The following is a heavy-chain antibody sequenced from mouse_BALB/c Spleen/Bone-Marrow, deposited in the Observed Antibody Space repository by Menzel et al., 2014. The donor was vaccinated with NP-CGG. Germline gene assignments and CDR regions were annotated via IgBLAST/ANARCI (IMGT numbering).Heavy chain of an antibody. CDR2: IYPGDGDT. CDR3: ARWGNSYAMDY. CDR1: GCTFTSYW. V-gene: IGHV1-87*01. Sequence: QVQLKESGAELARPGASVKLSCKASGCTFTSYWMQWVKQRPGQGLEWIGAIYPGDGDTRYTQKFKGKATLTADKSSSTAYMQLSSLASEDSAVYYCARWGNSYAMDYWGQGTSVTVSS. J-gene: IGHJ4*01. D-gene: IGHD2-1*01.